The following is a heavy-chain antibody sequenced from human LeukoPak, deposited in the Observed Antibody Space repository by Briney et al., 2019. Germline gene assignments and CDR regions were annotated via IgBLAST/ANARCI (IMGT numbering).Heavy chain of an antibody. D-gene: IGHD2-15*01. Sequence: SETLSLTCAVYGGSFSGYYWSWIRQHPGKGLEWIGEINHSGSTNYNPSLKSRVTISVDTSKNQFSLKLSSVTAADTAVYYCARYSRYCSGGSCSPFDYWGQGTLVTVSS. CDR1: GGSFSGYY. J-gene: IGHJ4*02. CDR3: ARYSRYCSGGSCSPFDY. CDR2: INHSGST. V-gene: IGHV4-34*01.